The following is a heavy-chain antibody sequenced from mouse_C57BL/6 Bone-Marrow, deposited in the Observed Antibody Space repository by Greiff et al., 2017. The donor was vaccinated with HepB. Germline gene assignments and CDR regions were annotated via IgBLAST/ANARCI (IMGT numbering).Heavy chain of an antibody. CDR3: TEVLSQTGYAMDY. CDR1: GFTFSNYW. J-gene: IGHJ4*01. CDR2: IRLKSDNYAT. D-gene: IGHD4-1*01. Sequence: EVQRVESGGGLVQPGGSMKLSCVASGFTFSNYWMNWVRQSPEKGLEWVAQIRLKSDNYATHYAESVKGRFTISRDDSKSSVYLQMNNLRAEDTGIYYCTEVLSQTGYAMDYWGQGTSVTVSS. V-gene: IGHV6-3*01.